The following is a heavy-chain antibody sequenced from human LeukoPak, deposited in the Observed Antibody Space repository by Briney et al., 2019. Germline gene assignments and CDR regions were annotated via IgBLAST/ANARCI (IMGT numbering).Heavy chain of an antibody. CDR1: GFTFSDYY. J-gene: IGHJ3*02. CDR3: ARELIAADAFDI. Sequence: GGSLRLSCAASGFTFSDYYMSWIRQAPGKGLEWVSYISSSGNSISYADSVKGRFTISRDNAKNSLYLQMNSLRAEDTAVYYCARELIAADAFDIWGQGTMVTVSS. CDR2: ISSSGNSI. V-gene: IGHV3-11*04. D-gene: IGHD6-25*01.